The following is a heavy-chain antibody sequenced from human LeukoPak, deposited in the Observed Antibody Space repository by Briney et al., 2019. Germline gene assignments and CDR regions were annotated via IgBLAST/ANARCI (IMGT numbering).Heavy chain of an antibody. CDR3: ARDHSIGSGSYYPSNYFDY. CDR2: ISGSGGST. CDR1: GFTFSSYA. Sequence: PGGSLRLSCAASGFTFSSYAMSWVRQAPGKGLEWVSAISGSGGSTYYADAVKGRFTISRDNSKNTLYLQMNSLRAEDTAVYYCARDHSIGSGSYYPSNYFDYWGQGTLVTVSS. D-gene: IGHD3-10*01. J-gene: IGHJ4*02. V-gene: IGHV3-23*01.